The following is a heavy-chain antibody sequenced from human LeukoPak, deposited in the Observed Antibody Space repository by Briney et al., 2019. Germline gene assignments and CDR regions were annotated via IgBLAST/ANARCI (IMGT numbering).Heavy chain of an antibody. CDR2: INPSGGST. CDR3: ARAGYCSGGSCYSGNWFDP. D-gene: IGHD2-15*01. Sequence: ASVKVSCKASGYTFTSYYMHWVRQAPGQGLEWMGIINPSGGSTSYAQKFQGRVTMTRDTSTSTVYMELSSLRCEDTAVYYCARAGYCSGGSCYSGNWFDPWGQGTLVTVSS. J-gene: IGHJ5*02. V-gene: IGHV1-46*01. CDR1: GYTFTSYY.